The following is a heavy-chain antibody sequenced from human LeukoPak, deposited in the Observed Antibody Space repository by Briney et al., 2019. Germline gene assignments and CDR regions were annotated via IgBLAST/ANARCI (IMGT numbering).Heavy chain of an antibody. D-gene: IGHD5-12*01. CDR3: ARTQWLRFNFDY. J-gene: IGHJ4*02. V-gene: IGHV3-7*03. CDR1: GFTFSSYW. Sequence: GGSLRLSCAASGFTFSSYWMTWVRQAPGKGLEWVASIKQDGSEKYYVDSVKGRFTISRDNAKSLLYLQMNSLRAEDTAVYYCARTQWLRFNFDYWGQGTLVTVSS. CDR2: IKQDGSEK.